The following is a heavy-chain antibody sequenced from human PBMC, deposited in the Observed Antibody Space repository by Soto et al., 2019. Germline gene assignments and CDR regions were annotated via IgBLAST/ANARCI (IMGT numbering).Heavy chain of an antibody. J-gene: IGHJ4*02. D-gene: IGHD2-8*01. CDR2: ISAYNGDT. CDR3: ARSGAYCTSITCLFDSF. V-gene: IGHV1-18*01. Sequence: QAQLVQSGAEVKKPGASVKVSCRASGYTFSSYGYAWVRQAPGQGLEWMGWISAYNGDTNYAQKFQDRVTLTTDTSTTTADMELRNLGSDDTAVYDCARSGAYCTSITCLFDSFWGLGTLVTVSS. CDR1: GYTFSSYG.